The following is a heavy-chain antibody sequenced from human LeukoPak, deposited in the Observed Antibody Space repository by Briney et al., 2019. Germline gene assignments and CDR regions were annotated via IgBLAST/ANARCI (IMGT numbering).Heavy chain of an antibody. V-gene: IGHV3-30-3*02. CDR1: GFTFSSYA. CDR3: AKLPSQKYDFWSGYWYYFDY. Sequence: GESLRLSCAASGFTFSSYAMHWVRQAPGKGLEWVAVISYDGSNKYYADSVKGRFTISRDNSKNTLYLQMNSLRAEDTAVYYCAKLPSQKYDFWSGYWYYFDYWGQGTLVTVSS. D-gene: IGHD3-3*01. J-gene: IGHJ4*02. CDR2: ISYDGSNK.